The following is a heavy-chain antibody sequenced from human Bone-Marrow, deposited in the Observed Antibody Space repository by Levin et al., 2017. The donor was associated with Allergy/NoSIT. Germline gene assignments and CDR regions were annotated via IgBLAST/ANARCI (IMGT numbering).Heavy chain of an antibody. J-gene: IGHJ3*02. D-gene: IGHD2-15*01. CDR1: GGSIRSSSYY. V-gene: IGHV4-39*01. CDR2: IYYSGST. CDR3: AGYCSGGSCYSGCDAFDI. Sequence: SQTLSLPCTVSGGSIRSSSYYWGWIRQPPGKGLEWIGSIYYSGSTYYNPSLKSRVTISVDTSKNQFSLKLSSVTAADTAVYYCAGYCSGGSCYSGCDAFDIWGQGTMVTVSS.